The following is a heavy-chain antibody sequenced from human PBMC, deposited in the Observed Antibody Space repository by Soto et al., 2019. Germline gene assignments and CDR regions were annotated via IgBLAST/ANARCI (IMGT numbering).Heavy chain of an antibody. D-gene: IGHD2-15*01. V-gene: IGHV3-49*03. CDR2: IKSKAYGETI. CDR3: AREWWAHTGKFFFDH. J-gene: IGHJ4*02. Sequence: GGALRLSCTGSGFTFCGCTVSWFRQAPGKGVEWVGFIKSKAYGETIQTAASVKGRFSISRDDFRGIAYLQMNSLKTEDTAVYYCAREWWAHTGKFFFDHWGQGTLVTVSS. CDR1: GFTFCGCT.